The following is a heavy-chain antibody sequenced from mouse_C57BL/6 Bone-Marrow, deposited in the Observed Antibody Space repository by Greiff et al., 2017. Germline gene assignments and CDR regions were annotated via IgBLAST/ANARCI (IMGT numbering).Heavy chain of an antibody. CDR2: IHPNSGST. V-gene: IGHV1-64*01. CDR3: ARWGDYEDY. J-gene: IGHJ2*01. D-gene: IGHD2-4*01. Sequence: LQQPGAELVKPGASVKLSCKASGYTFTSYWMHGVKQRPGQGLEWIGMIHPNSGSTNYNEKFKSKATLTVDKSSSTAYMQLSSLTSEDSAVYYCARWGDYEDYWGQGTTLTVSS. CDR1: GYTFTSYW.